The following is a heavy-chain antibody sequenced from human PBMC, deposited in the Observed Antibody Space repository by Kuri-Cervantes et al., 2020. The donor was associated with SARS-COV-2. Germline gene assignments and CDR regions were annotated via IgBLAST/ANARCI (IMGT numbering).Heavy chain of an antibody. D-gene: IGHD2-21*02. CDR1: GGSFSGYY. J-gene: IGHJ3*02. V-gene: IGHV3-7*01. Sequence: GGSLRLSCAVYGGSFSGYYWSWIRQAPGKGLEWVANIKQDGSEKYYVDSVKGRFTISRDNAKNSLYLQMNSLRAEDTAVYYCARGYCGGDCYTEDAFDIWGQGTMVTVSS. CDR3: ARGYCGGDCYTEDAFDI. CDR2: IKQDGSEK.